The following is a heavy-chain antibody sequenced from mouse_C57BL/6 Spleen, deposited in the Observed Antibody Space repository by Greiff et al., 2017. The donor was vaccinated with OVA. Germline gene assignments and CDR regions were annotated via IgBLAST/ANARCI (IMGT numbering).Heavy chain of an antibody. J-gene: IGHJ4*01. CDR3: AGDDDYGYAMDY. Sequence: EVKLVESGGGLVKPGGSLKLSCAASGFTFSSYAMSWVRQTPEKRLEWVATISDGGSYTYYPDNVKGRFTITRDNAKSNLYLQMSHLKSEDTAMYYCAGDDDYGYAMDYWGQGTSVTVSS. CDR1: GFTFSSYA. CDR2: ISDGGSYT. V-gene: IGHV5-4*03. D-gene: IGHD2-4*01.